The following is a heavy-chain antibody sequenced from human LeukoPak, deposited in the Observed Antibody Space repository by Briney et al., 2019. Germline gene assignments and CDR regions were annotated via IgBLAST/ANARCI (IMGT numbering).Heavy chain of an antibody. V-gene: IGHV4-59*01. CDR1: ADSFSHYY. Sequence: SETLSLTCTFSADSFSHYYWSWIRQPQGKGLEWLGNIYSTGSTDYNPSLRSRVVISIDSSTNQFSLKLRSVTAADTAFYYCARLRWQLVGPYFDSWSQGTLVTVSS. CDR2: IYSTGST. D-gene: IGHD1-26*01. CDR3: ARLRWQLVGPYFDS. J-gene: IGHJ4*02.